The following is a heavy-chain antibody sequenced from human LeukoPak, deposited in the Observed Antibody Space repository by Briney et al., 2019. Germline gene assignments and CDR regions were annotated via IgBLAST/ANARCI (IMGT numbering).Heavy chain of an antibody. V-gene: IGHV4-39*01. CDR3: ARAYPNNYYDSSGYYFLDY. CDR2: IYYTGRT. CDR1: GVSISSSSHS. J-gene: IGHJ4*02. D-gene: IGHD3-22*01. Sequence: SETLSLTCTVSGVSISSSSHSWGWIRQPPGKGLEWTGSIYYTGRTYYNPSLKSRVTISVDTSKNQFSLKLSSVTAADTAVYYCARAYPNNYYDSSGYYFLDYWGQGTLVTVSS.